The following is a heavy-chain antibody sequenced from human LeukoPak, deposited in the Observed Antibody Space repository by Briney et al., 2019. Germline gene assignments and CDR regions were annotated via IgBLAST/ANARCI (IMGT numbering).Heavy chain of an antibody. Sequence: SVKVSCKASGGTFSSYAISWVRQAPGQGLEWMGGIIPIFGTTDYAQKFQGRVTITADKSTSTAYMELSSLRSEDTAVYHCARGSYYYGSGSSYPWEYFDYWGQGTLVTVSS. V-gene: IGHV1-69*06. CDR2: IIPIFGTT. CDR1: GGTFSSYA. J-gene: IGHJ4*02. D-gene: IGHD3-10*01. CDR3: ARGSYYYGSGSSYPWEYFDY.